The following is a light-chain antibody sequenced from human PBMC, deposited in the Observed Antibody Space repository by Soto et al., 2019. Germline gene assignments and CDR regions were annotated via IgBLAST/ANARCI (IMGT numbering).Light chain of an antibody. V-gene: IGKV3-20*01. Sequence: EIVLTQSPGTLSLSPGERATLSCRASQSFSSYYLAWYQQKPGQAPRLLIYAASSRATGIPDRFSGGGSGTDFTLTTSRLEPEDFAVYYCQQCGSSPWTFGQGTKVDIK. CDR2: AAS. CDR1: QSFSSYY. J-gene: IGKJ1*01. CDR3: QQCGSSPWT.